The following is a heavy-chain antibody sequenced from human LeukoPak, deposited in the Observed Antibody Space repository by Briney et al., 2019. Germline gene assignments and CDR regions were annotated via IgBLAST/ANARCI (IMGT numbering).Heavy chain of an antibody. CDR1: GHSVYNYW. D-gene: IGHD3-22*01. V-gene: IGHV5-51*01. CDR3: ARLNYYDSSGSEFGP. CDR2: IYPGDSDT. J-gene: IGHJ5*02. Sequence: GESLKISCKVSGHSVYNYWIGWVRQMPGKGLEWMGIIYPGDSDTRYSPSFQGQVTISADKSITTAYLQWSSLKASDTAIYYCARLNYYDSSGSEFGPWGQGTLVTVSS.